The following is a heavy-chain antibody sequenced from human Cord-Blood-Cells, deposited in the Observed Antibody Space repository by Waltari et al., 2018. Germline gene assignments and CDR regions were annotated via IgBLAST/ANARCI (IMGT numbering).Heavy chain of an antibody. CDR3: ARILYSSSSYYYYYMDV. CDR2: INHSGST. Sequence: QVQLQQWGAGLLKPSETLSLTCAVYGGSFSGYSWGWIRQPPGKGLEWIGEINHSGSTNYNPSLKSRVTISVDTSKNQFSLKLSSVTAADTAVYYCARILYSSSSYYYYYMDVWGKGTTVTVSS. D-gene: IGHD6-6*01. V-gene: IGHV4-34*01. CDR1: GGSFSGYS. J-gene: IGHJ6*03.